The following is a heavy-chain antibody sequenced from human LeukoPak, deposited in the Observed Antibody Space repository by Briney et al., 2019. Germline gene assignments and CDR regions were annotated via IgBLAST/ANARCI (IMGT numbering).Heavy chain of an antibody. V-gene: IGHV1-2*02. Sequence: AASVKVSCKASGCTFTGYYMHWVRQAPGQGLEWMGWINPNSGGTNYAQKFQGRVTMTRDTSISTAYMELSRLRSDDTAVYYCARGYCSSTSCYSFDFDYWGQGTLVTVSS. J-gene: IGHJ4*02. CDR3: ARGYCSSTSCYSFDFDY. CDR1: GCTFTGYY. D-gene: IGHD2-2*02. CDR2: INPNSGGT.